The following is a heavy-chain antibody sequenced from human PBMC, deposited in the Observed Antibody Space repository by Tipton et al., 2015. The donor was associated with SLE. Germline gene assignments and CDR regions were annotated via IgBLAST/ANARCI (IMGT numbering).Heavy chain of an antibody. CDR2: INHSGST. J-gene: IGHJ4*02. CDR1: GGSFSGYY. D-gene: IGHD3-10*01. CDR3: ARNPNPRYRVRGVMGGFDY. Sequence: TLSLTCAVYGGSFSGYYWSWIRQPPGKGLEWFGEINHSGSTNYNPSLKSRVTISVDTSKNQFSLKLSSVTAADTAVYYCARNPNPRYRVRGVMGGFDYWGQGTLVTVSS. V-gene: IGHV4-34*01.